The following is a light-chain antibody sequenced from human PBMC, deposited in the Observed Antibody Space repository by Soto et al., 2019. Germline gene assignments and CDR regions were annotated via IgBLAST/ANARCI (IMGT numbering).Light chain of an antibody. V-gene: IGKV1-8*01. CDR1: QGISSY. Sequence: AIRMTQSPSSFSASTGDRVTITCLASQGISSYLAWYQQKPGKAPKLLIYAASTLQSGVPSRFSGSGSGTDFTLTISSLQPEDFATYYCLQDYNYPRTFGQGTKVDIK. CDR3: LQDYNYPRT. CDR2: AAS. J-gene: IGKJ1*01.